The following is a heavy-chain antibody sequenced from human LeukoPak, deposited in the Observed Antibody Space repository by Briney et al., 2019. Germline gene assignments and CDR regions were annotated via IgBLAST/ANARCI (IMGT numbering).Heavy chain of an antibody. D-gene: IGHD3-22*01. J-gene: IGHJ4*02. CDR1: GGSISSYCYY. Sequence: SETLSLTCTVSGGSISSYCYYWVRNRPPPGMELVWIGCFNCSARSYNNPSLKRRVTMSVDTSKNQFSLNLSSVTAADTAVYYCASYDSSGYAIDHWGQGTLVTVSS. CDR3: ASYDSSGYAIDH. V-gene: IGHV4-39*01. CDR2: FNCSARS.